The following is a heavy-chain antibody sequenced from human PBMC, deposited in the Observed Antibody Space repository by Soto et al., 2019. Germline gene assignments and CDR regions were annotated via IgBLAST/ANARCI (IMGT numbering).Heavy chain of an antibody. CDR1: GFTFSSCI. J-gene: IGHJ4*02. CDR3: AREMRPSPFDY. V-gene: IGHV3-30-3*01. Sequence: QVQLVESGGGVVQPGRSLRLSCTASGFTFSSCIMHWVRQAPGKGLEWVALASFYQTYKSYTDSVKGRFTISRDDSRNTVYLQMNSLRPEDTAIYYCAREMRPSPFDYWGQGTLVTVSS. CDR2: ASFYQTYK.